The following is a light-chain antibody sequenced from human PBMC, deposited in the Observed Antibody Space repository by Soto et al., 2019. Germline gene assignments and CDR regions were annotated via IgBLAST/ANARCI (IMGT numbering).Light chain of an antibody. V-gene: IGKV1-12*01. J-gene: IGKJ5*01. CDR3: QQANSFPIT. CDR2: AAS. Sequence: DIQMTQSPSSVSASVGDRVTSTCRASQVISTWLAWYQQKPGQAPKPLIYAASVLESGVPSRFSGSGSGTDFTLTISSVQPEDFATYRCQQANSFPITFGQGTRLEIK. CDR1: QVISTW.